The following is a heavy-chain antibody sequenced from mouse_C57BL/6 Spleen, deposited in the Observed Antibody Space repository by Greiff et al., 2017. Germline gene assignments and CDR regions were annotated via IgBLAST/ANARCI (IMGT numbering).Heavy chain of an antibody. Sequence: EVKLMESGGGLVKPGGSLKLSCAASGFTFSSYAMSWVRQTPEKRLEWVATISDGGSYTYYPDNVKGRFTISRDNAKNNLYLQMSHLKSEDTAMYYCAREATGRDYYAMDYWVQGTSVTVSS. V-gene: IGHV5-4*01. CDR2: ISDGGSYT. CDR3: AREATGRDYYAMDY. J-gene: IGHJ4*01. CDR1: GFTFSSYA.